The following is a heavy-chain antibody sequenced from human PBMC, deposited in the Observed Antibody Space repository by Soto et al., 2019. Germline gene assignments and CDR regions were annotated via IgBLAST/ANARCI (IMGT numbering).Heavy chain of an antibody. J-gene: IGHJ4*02. CDR3: AKDDLLLWFGRQTGYFDY. CDR1: GFTFPRHA. D-gene: IGHD3-10*01. CDR2: ISGSGGST. Sequence: PGGSQRHACGAAGFTFPRHAMSRVRQAPGKGLEWVSAISGSGGSTYYADSVKGRFTISRDNSKNTLYLQMNSLRAEDTAVYYCAKDDLLLWFGRQTGYFDYWGQGTLVTVSS. V-gene: IGHV3-23*01.